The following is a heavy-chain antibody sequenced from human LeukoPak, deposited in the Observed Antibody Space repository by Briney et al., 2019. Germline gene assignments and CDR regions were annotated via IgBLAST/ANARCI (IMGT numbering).Heavy chain of an antibody. CDR2: ISSSSSYI. J-gene: IGHJ3*02. CDR3: ARDYDYVWGSYQSDAFDI. D-gene: IGHD3-16*01. V-gene: IGHV3-21*01. CDR1: GFTFSSYW. Sequence: PGGSLRLSCAASGFTFSSYWMTWVRQAPGKGLEWVSSISSSSSYIYYADSVKGRFTISRDNAKNSLYLQMNSLRAEDTAVYYCARDYDYVWGSYQSDAFDIWGQGTMVTVSS.